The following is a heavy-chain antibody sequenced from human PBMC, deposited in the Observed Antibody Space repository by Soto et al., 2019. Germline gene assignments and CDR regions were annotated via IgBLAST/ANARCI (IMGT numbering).Heavy chain of an antibody. CDR3: AKSRSLIVVVPAARLNWFDP. D-gene: IGHD2-2*01. CDR2: ISGSGGST. J-gene: IGHJ5*02. V-gene: IGHV3-23*01. CDR1: GFTFSSYA. Sequence: GGSLRLSCAASGFTFSSYAMSWVRQAPGKGLEWVSAISGSGGSTYYADSVKGRFTISRDNSKNTLYLQMNSLRAEDTAVYYCAKSRSLIVVVPAARLNWFDPWGQGTLVTVSS.